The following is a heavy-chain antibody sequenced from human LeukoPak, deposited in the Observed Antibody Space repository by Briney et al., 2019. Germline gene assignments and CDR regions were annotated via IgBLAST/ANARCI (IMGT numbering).Heavy chain of an antibody. CDR2: INPNSGGT. CDR1: GYTFTGYY. Sequence: GASVKVSCKASGYTFTGYYMHWVRQAPGQGLEWMGWINPNSGGTNYAQKFQGRVTMTRDTSISTAYMELSRLRSDDTAVYYCASFEYSGSPPEFDYWGQGTLVTVSS. CDR3: ASFEYSGSPPEFDY. D-gene: IGHD6-6*01. V-gene: IGHV1-2*02. J-gene: IGHJ4*02.